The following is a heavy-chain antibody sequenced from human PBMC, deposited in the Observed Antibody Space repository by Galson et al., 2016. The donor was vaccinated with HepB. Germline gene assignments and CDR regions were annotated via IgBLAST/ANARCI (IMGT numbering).Heavy chain of an antibody. CDR2: INPSGGTT. CDR1: GYTFTYYY. Sequence: KVSCKASGYTFTYYYMHWVRQAPGQGLEWMGIINPSGGTTTYAPKFQGSVTMTRDTSTSTVYLELSSLRSADTAVYYCARGADSGYDLGDYWGQGTLVTVSS. D-gene: IGHD5-12*01. V-gene: IGHV1-46*01. J-gene: IGHJ4*02. CDR3: ARGADSGYDLGDY.